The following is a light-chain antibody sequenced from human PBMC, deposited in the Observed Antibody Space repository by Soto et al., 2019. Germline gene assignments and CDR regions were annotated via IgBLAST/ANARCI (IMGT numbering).Light chain of an antibody. J-gene: IGLJ1*01. V-gene: IGLV2-8*01. CDR2: EVS. Sequence: QPVLTQPPSASGSPGQSVTISCTGTSSDVGGYNYVSWYQQHPGKAPKLMISEVSKRPSGVPDRFSGSKSGNTASLTVSGLQAEDEADSYCSSYAGSNNVFGTGTKVTVL. CDR1: SSDVGGYNY. CDR3: SSYAGSNNV.